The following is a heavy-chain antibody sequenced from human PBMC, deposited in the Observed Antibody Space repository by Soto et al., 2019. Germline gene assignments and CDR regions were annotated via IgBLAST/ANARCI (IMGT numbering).Heavy chain of an antibody. J-gene: IGHJ4*02. Sequence: QVQLVQSGTEVKKPGASVKVSCKASGYTFTSYGISWVRQAPGHGLEWMGWISAYDGNTNYAQKLQGRVTMTTDTSTNTAYLELRSLRSDDTAVYYCARNIAAIGNTDWGQGTLVTVSS. D-gene: IGHD6-6*01. CDR1: GYTFTSYG. V-gene: IGHV1-18*01. CDR3: ARNIAAIGNTD. CDR2: ISAYDGNT.